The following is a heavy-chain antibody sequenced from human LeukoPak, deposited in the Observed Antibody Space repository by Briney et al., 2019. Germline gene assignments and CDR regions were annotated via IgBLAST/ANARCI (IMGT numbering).Heavy chain of an antibody. CDR3: ARYYYDSSGYYEIDP. CDR1: GFTFSSYG. V-gene: IGHV3-30*03. Sequence: PGRSLRLSCAASGFTFSSYGMHWVRQAPGKALEWVAVISYDGSNKYYADSVKGRFTISRDNSKNTLYLQMNSLRAEDTAVYYCARYYYDSSGYYEIDPWGQGTLVTVSS. CDR2: ISYDGSNK. J-gene: IGHJ5*02. D-gene: IGHD3-22*01.